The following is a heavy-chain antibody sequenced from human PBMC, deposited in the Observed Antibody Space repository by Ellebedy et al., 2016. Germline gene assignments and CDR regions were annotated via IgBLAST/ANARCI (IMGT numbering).Heavy chain of an antibody. CDR3: ARDAKRRTGYSSSWPSGDY. CDR1: GFTFSSYS. D-gene: IGHD6-13*01. CDR2: ISSSSSYI. V-gene: IGHV3-21*01. Sequence: GESLKISCAASGFTFSSYSMNWVRQAPGKGLEWVSSISSSSSYIYYADSVKGRFTISRDNAKNSLYLQMNSLRAEDTAVYYCARDAKRRTGYSSSWPSGDYWGQGTLVTVSS. J-gene: IGHJ4*02.